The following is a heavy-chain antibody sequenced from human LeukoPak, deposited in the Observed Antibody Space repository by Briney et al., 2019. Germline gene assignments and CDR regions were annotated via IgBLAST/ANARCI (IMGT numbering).Heavy chain of an antibody. D-gene: IGHD6-19*01. CDR2: INSDGSCT. CDR1: GFTFSSYW. V-gene: IGHV3-74*01. Sequence: GGSLRLSCAASGFTFSSYWMHWVRQAPGKGLVWVSRINSDGSCTSYADSVKGRFTISRDNAKNTLYLQMNSLRAEDTAVYYCARASVAGTLIGYWGQGTLVTVSS. J-gene: IGHJ4*02. CDR3: ARASVAGTLIGY.